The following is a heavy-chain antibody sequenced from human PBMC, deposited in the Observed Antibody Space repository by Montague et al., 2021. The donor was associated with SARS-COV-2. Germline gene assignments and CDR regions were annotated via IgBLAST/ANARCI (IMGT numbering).Heavy chain of an antibody. V-gene: IGHV3-48*03. CDR1: GFTFSSYD. J-gene: IGHJ4*02. Sequence: SLRLSCVAYGFTFSSYDINWVRQAPGKGLEWVSYISSSGSTLYYXDSXKGLFTISRDNAKNSLYLQLNSLRAEDTAVYYCASRAPTRIVLMVYAIGGYFDYWGQGTLVTVSS. CDR2: ISSSGSTL. D-gene: IGHD2-8*01. CDR3: ASRAPTRIVLMVYAIGGYFDY.